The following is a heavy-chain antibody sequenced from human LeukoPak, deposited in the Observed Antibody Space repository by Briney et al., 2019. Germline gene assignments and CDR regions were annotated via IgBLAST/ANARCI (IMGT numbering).Heavy chain of an antibody. D-gene: IGHD3-16*01. J-gene: IGHJ4*02. Sequence: GASVKVSCKASGYNFTTYTMHWVRQASGQRLEWMGWINAGNGNTKYSQKFQGRVTITRDTSASTAYMELSSLRSEDTAVYYCARAGRPTVGGVTPLEHFDYWGQGTLVTVSS. CDR1: GYNFTTYT. CDR2: INAGNGNT. V-gene: IGHV1-3*01. CDR3: ARAGRPTVGGVTPLEHFDY.